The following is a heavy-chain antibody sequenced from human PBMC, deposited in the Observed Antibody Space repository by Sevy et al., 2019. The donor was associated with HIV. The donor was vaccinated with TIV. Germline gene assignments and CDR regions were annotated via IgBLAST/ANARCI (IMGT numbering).Heavy chain of an antibody. CDR1: GFTFDNYA. D-gene: IGHD3-22*01. CDR2: ISWNGKST. V-gene: IGHV3-9*03. J-gene: IGHJ4*02. Sequence: GGSLRLSCAASGFTFDNYAMHWVRQAPGKGLQWVSGISWNGKSTHYADSVKGRFTISRDNAKNSLYLQMNSLRPDDMALYYCVKDTTIDSSGYYPGGFDYWGQGTLVTVSS. CDR3: VKDTTIDSSGYYPGGFDY.